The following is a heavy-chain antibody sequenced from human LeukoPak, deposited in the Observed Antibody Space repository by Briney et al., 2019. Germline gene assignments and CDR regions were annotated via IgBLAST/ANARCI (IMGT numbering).Heavy chain of an antibody. J-gene: IGHJ4*02. CDR3: ANRLYTSGGFDY. D-gene: IGHD1-1*01. CDR2: INPKSGGT. V-gene: IGHV1-2*02. Sequence: GASVKVSCKASGYTFTSYGISWVRQAPGQGLEWMGWINPKSGGTNYAQNFRGRVTMTRDTSINTAYMELISLISDDTAIYYCANRLYTSGGFDYWGQGALVTVSS. CDR1: GYTFTSYG.